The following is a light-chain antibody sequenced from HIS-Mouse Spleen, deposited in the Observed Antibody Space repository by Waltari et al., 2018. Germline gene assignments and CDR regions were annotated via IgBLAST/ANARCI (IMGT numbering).Light chain of an antibody. CDR3: QQRSNWPCT. Sequence: EIVLTQSPATLSLSPGERATLSCRASQSVSSYLAWYQQKPGQAPRLLIYDASNRATAIPARFSGSGSGTDFTLTISSLEPEDFAVYYCQQRSNWPCTFGQGTKVEIK. V-gene: IGKV3-11*01. J-gene: IGKJ1*01. CDR2: DAS. CDR1: QSVSSY.